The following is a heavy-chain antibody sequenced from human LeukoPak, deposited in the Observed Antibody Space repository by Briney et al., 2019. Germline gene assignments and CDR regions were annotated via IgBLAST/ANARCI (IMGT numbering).Heavy chain of an antibody. CDR1: GYTFTSYD. D-gene: IGHD3-3*01. Sequence: GASVKVSCKASGYTFTSYDINWVRQATGQGLEWMGWMNPNSGNTGYAQKFQGRVTMTRNTSISTAYMELSSLRSEDTAVYYCAREPYYDFWSGYYSRRYMDVWGKGTTVTVSS. CDR2: MNPNSGNT. J-gene: IGHJ6*03. CDR3: AREPYYDFWSGYYSRRYMDV. V-gene: IGHV1-8*01.